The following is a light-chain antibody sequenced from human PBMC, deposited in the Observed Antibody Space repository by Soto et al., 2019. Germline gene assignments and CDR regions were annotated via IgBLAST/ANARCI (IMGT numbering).Light chain of an antibody. CDR1: SSGIRDYNY. V-gene: IGLV2-14*01. CDR2: EVS. Sequence: QSALTQPASVSGSPGQSIIISCTGTSSGIRDYNYVSWYQQLPGNAPKLIMYEVSNRPSGISNRFSGSKSGNTASLTISGLQAEDEADYYCSSKSPDFFGTGTKVTVL. J-gene: IGLJ1*01. CDR3: SSKSPDF.